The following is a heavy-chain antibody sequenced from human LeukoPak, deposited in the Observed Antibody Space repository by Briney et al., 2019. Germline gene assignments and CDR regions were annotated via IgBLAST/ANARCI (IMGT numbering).Heavy chain of an antibody. V-gene: IGHV1-2*06. D-gene: IGHD2-15*01. J-gene: IGHJ4*02. CDR3: ARVVAMAGVPVY. CDR1: GYTFTGYY. CDR2: INPNSGGT. Sequence: ASVKVSCKASGYTFTGYYMHWVRQAPGQGLEWMGRINPNSGGTNYAQKFQGRVTMTRDTSISTAYMELSRLRSDDTAVYYCARVVAMAGVPVYWGQGTLMTVSS.